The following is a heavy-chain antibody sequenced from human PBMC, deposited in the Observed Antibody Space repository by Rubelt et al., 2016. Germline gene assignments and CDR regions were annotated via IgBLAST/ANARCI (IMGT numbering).Heavy chain of an antibody. D-gene: IGHD2-8*01. V-gene: IGHV4-34*02. CDR3: ARRQWVWYFDL. CDR1: GGSFSGYS. Sequence: QVQLQQWGAGLLKPSETQSLTCAVYGGSFSGYSWSWIRQPTGMGLEWIGEVNHGGRPHFNPSLKGRVTLSLNTYDKQLSLKLTSVTAADTAVYYCARRQWVWYFDLWGRGTLVTVSS. J-gene: IGHJ2*01. CDR2: VNHGGRP.